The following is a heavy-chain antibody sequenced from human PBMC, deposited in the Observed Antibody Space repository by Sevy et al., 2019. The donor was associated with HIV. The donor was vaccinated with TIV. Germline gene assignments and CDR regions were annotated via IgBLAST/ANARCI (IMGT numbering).Heavy chain of an antibody. CDR3: ARSSGEKKYYDFWSGYDENYYYGMDV. J-gene: IGHJ6*02. CDR2: ISAYNGNT. Sequence: ASVKVSCKASGYTFTSYGISWVRQAPGQGLEWMGWISAYNGNTNYAQKLQGRVTMTTDTSTSTADIELRSLRSDDTAVYYCARSSGEKKYYDFWSGYDENYYYGMDVWGQGTTVTVSS. CDR1: GYTFTSYG. V-gene: IGHV1-18*01. D-gene: IGHD3-3*01.